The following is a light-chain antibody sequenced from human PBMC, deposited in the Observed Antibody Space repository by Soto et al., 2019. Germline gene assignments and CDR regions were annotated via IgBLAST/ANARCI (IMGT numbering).Light chain of an antibody. CDR3: SSYRSSSVV. J-gene: IGLJ2*01. CDR1: SSDVGGYNY. V-gene: IGLV2-14*01. Sequence: QSVLTQPASVSGSPGQSITISCTGTSSDVGGYNYVSWYQQHPGKAPKLMIYEVTNRPSGVSNRFSGSKSGNTASLTISGLQAEDEAEYYCSSYRSSSVVFGGGTKLTVL. CDR2: EVT.